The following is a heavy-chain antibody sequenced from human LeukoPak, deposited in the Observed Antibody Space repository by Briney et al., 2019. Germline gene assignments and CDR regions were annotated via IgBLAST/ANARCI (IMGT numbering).Heavy chain of an antibody. J-gene: IGHJ4*02. Sequence: ASVKVSCKASGGTFSSYAISWVRQAPGQGLEWMGGIIPIFGTANYAQKFQGRVTITADKSTSTAYMELSSLRSEDTAVYYCARAFPDYGGNGFDYWGQGTLVTVSS. D-gene: IGHD4-23*01. CDR3: ARAFPDYGGNGFDY. CDR1: GGTFSSYA. V-gene: IGHV1-69*06. CDR2: IIPIFGTA.